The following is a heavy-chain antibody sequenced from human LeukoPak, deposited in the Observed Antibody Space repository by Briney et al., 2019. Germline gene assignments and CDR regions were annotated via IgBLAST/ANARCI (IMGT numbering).Heavy chain of an antibody. D-gene: IGHD1-26*01. CDR1: GYTFNSYG. Sequence: GASVKVSCKASGYTFNSYGINWVRQAPGQGLEWMGWISVYNGQTNYAHKFQGRVTMTTDTSTRTVYMELRGLRSDDTAVYYCARDSGWELQHFYFDHWGQGTLVTVSA. CDR3: ARDSGWELQHFYFDH. J-gene: IGHJ4*02. V-gene: IGHV1-18*01. CDR2: ISVYNGQT.